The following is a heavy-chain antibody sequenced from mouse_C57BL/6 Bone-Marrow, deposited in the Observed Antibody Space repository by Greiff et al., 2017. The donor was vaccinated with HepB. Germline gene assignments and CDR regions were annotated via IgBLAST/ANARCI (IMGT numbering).Heavy chain of an antibody. D-gene: IGHD2-4*01. J-gene: IGHJ3*01. CDR1: GYTFTDYE. V-gene: IGHV1-15*01. CDR2: IDPETGGT. CDR3: TRIYCDWAWFAY. Sequence: VQLQQSGAELVRPGASVTLSCKASGYTFTDYEMHWVKQTPVHGLEWIGAIDPETGGTAYNQKFKGKAILTADKSSSTAYMELRSLTSEDSAVYYCTRIYCDWAWFAYWGQGTLVTVSA.